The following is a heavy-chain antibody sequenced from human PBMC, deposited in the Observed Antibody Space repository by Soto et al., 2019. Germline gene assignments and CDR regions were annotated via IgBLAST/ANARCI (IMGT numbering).Heavy chain of an antibody. V-gene: IGHV3-74*01. CDR3: GRDDIVLATLAFDI. Sequence: EVQLVESGGGLVQPGGSLRLSCAASGFTFSGYWMHWVRQDPGKGLVWVSHINTDGSSTTYADSVKGRFTISRDNAKNTLYLQMDSLTVEDTAVYYCGRDDIVLATLAFDIWGHGTMVTVSS. J-gene: IGHJ3*02. D-gene: IGHD2-2*01. CDR1: GFTFSGYW. CDR2: INTDGSST.